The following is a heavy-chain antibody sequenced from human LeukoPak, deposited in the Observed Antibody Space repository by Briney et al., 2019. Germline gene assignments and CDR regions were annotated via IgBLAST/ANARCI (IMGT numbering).Heavy chain of an antibody. Sequence: GGSLRLSCAASGFTLSRYAMTWVRQGPGKGLEWLSAISGSGGSTYYADSVKGRFTISRDNSKNTLYLQMNSLRAEDTAVYYCAGGGSDHVWGSYRGDYWGQGTLVTVSS. J-gene: IGHJ4*02. CDR2: ISGSGGST. CDR3: AGGGSDHVWGSYRGDY. D-gene: IGHD3-16*02. CDR1: GFTLSRYA. V-gene: IGHV3-23*01.